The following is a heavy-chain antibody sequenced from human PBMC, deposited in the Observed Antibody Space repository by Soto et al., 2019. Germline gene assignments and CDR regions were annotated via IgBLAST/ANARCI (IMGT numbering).Heavy chain of an antibody. CDR2: IRSKANSYAT. CDR3: ARGPGGGSEPFDY. V-gene: IGHV3-73*01. CDR1: GFTFSGSA. Sequence: GGSLRLSCAASGFTFSGSAMHWVRQASGKGLEWVGRIRSKANSYATAYAASVKGRFTISRDDSKNTAYLQMNSLKTEDTAVYYCARGPGGGSEPFDYWGQGTMVTVSS. D-gene: IGHD2-15*01. J-gene: IGHJ4*02.